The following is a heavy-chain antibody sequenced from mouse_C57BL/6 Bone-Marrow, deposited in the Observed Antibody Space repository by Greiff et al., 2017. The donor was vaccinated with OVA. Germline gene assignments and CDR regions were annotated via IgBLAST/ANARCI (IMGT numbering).Heavy chain of an antibody. V-gene: IGHV1-39*01. Sequence: VQLQQSGPELVKPGASVKISCKASGYSFTDYNMNWVKQSNGQGLEWIGVINPNYGSTSYNQKFKGKATLTVDPSSSTAYMQLNSLTSENSADYYGARKGLVTTVVAPYFDYWGQGTTLTVSA. J-gene: IGHJ2*01. CDR1: GYSFTDYN. CDR3: ARKGLVTTVVAPYFDY. D-gene: IGHD1-1*01. CDR2: INPNYGST.